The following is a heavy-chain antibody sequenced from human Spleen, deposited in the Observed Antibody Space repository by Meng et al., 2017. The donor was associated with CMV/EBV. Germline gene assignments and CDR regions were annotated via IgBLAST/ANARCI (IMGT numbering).Heavy chain of an antibody. Sequence: GTTFRTSGISWVRQAPGQGLEWMGGIIPTLGTANYAQKFQGRVTFTTDESTNTAYMEVTSLRSDDTAVYYCARVGGTMVVDGYFDYWGQGTLVTVSS. D-gene: IGHD4-23*01. CDR2: IIPTLGTA. V-gene: IGHV1-69*05. J-gene: IGHJ4*02. CDR1: GTTFRTSG. CDR3: ARVGGTMVVDGYFDY.